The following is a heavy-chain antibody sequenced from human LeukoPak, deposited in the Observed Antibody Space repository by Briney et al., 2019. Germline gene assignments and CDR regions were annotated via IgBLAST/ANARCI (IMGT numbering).Heavy chain of an antibody. CDR2: INHSGST. V-gene: IGHV4-34*01. Sequence: SETLSLTCAVYGGSFSGYYWSWIRQPPGKGLEWIGEINHSGSTNYNPSLKSRVTISVDTSKNQFSLKLSSVTAADTAVYYCARGLGRTVTTPNYFDYWGQGTLVTVSS. J-gene: IGHJ4*02. D-gene: IGHD4-17*01. CDR1: GGSFSGYY. CDR3: ARGLGRTVTTPNYFDY.